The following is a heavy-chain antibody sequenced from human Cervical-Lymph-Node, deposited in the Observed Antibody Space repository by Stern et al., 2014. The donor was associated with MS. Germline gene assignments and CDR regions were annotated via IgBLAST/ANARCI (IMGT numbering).Heavy chain of an antibody. J-gene: IGHJ3*02. CDR1: GFTFSSYG. CDR2: ISYDGSNK. V-gene: IGHV3-30*18. D-gene: IGHD6-13*01. CDR3: AKDIAAAGQEGAFDI. Sequence: QVQLVESGGGVVQPGRSLRLSCAASGFTFSSYGMHWVRQAPGKGLECVAVISYDGSNKYYADSVKGRFTISRDNSKNTLYLQMNSLRAEDTAVYYCAKDIAAAGQEGAFDIWGQGTMVTVSS.